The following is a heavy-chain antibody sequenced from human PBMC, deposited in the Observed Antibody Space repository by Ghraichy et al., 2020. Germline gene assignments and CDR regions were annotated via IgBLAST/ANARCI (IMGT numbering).Heavy chain of an antibody. V-gene: IGHV4-39*01. J-gene: IGHJ5*02. CDR3: ARSMITFGGGIVTFDP. CDR1: GGSISSSSYY. D-gene: IGHD3-16*02. CDR2: IYYSGST. Sequence: SETLSLTCTVSGGSISSSSYYWGWIRQPPGKGLEWIGSIYYSGSTYYNPSLKSRVTISVDTSKNQFSLKRSSVTAADTAVYYCARSMITFGGGIVTFDPWGQGTLVTVSS.